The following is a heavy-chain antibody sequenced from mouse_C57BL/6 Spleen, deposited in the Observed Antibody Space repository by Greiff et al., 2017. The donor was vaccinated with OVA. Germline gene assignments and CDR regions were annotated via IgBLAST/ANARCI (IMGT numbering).Heavy chain of an antibody. V-gene: IGHV1-52*01. D-gene: IGHD4-1*01. J-gene: IGHJ2*01. CDR3: ARFGDWDGFDY. CDR2: IDPSDSET. CDR1: GYTFTSYW. Sequence: VQLQQPGAELVRPGSSVKLSCKASGYTFTSYWMHWVKQRPIQGLEWIGNIDPSDSETHYNQKFKDKATLTVDKSSSTAYMQLSSLTSEDSAVDYCARFGDWDGFDYWGQGTTLTVSS.